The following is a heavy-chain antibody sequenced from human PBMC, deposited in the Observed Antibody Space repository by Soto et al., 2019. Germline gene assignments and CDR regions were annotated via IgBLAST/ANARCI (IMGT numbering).Heavy chain of an antibody. Sequence: GGSLRLSCAASGFTFSSYSMNWVRQAPGKGLEWVSYISSSSSTIYYADSVKGRFTISRDNAKNSLYLQMNSLRDEDTAVYYCAVSAHYGLYYYYYSGMDAWGQGNTVTISS. CDR3: AVSAHYGLYYYYYSGMDA. CDR2: ISSSSSTI. CDR1: GFTFSSYS. V-gene: IGHV3-48*02. D-gene: IGHD3-10*01. J-gene: IGHJ6*02.